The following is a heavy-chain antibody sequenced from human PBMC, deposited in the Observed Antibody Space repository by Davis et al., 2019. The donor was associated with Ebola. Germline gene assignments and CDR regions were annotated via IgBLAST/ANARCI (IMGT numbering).Heavy chain of an antibody. CDR3: ARHFHDYGDYGFDY. Sequence: SETLSLTCTVSGGSISSSSYYWGWIRQPPGKGLEWIGEINHSGSTNYNPSLKSRVTISVDTSKNQFSLKLSSVTAADTAVYYCARHFHDYGDYGFDYWGQGTLVTVSS. CDR2: INHSGST. J-gene: IGHJ4*02. CDR1: GGSISSSSYY. V-gene: IGHV4-39*01. D-gene: IGHD4-17*01.